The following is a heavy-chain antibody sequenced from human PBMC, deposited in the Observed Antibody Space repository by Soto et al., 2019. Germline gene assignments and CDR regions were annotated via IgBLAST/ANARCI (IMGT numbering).Heavy chain of an antibody. D-gene: IGHD3-16*01. Sequence: QVQLVQAGDEVKKPGASVKVSCKASGYIFVNYGIAWVRQAPGQGLEWMGWISPYTANTHSATKVQGRLTMTTDTSTSTAYMDLGSLTSDDTAVYYCVMVDNYVTPAPQDVWGQGPTVTVSS. CDR2: ISPYTANT. V-gene: IGHV1-18*01. CDR3: VMVDNYVTPAPQDV. CDR1: GYIFVNYG. J-gene: IGHJ6*02.